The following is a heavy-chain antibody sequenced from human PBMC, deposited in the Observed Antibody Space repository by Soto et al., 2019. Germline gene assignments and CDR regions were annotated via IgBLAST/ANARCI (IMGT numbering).Heavy chain of an antibody. CDR1: GGTFGSYA. V-gene: IGHV1-69*01. D-gene: IGHD2-8*02. CDR3: AREAPYCTSAACPKFYDMDV. Sequence: QLQLVQSVSEVKKPGSSVKVSCKASGGTFGSYAITWVRRAPGQGLEWLGGIIPILNAPAYAQKFKARVVITADEITNTAYMELNSLRFDDTAVYYCAREAPYCTSAACPKFYDMDVWGQGTTVTVAS. CDR2: IIPILNAP. J-gene: IGHJ6*02.